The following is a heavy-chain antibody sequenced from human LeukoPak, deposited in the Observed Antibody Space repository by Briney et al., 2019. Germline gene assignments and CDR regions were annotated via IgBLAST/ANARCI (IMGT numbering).Heavy chain of an antibody. CDR3: ARQVAVVEPTDPNWFDS. CDR2: IFYNGRT. CDR1: GDSIGRSTYY. D-gene: IGHD2-21*01. J-gene: IGHJ5*01. V-gene: IGHV4-39*07. Sequence: SEALSLTCNVSGDSIGRSTYYWGWVRQTPEKGLEWIGSIFYNGRTYYTPSLQSRVIMSLDTSKNQFSLRLTSVTAADTAVYYCARQVAVVEPTDPNWFDSWGQGTLVTVSS.